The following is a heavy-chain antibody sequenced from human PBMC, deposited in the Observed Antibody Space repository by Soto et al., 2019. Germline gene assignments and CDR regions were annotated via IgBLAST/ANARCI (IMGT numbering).Heavy chain of an antibody. CDR1: GGSISSSSYY. CDR2: IYYSGST. CDR3: ARLVFYCSRPSCNGYYYYGLDV. J-gene: IGHJ6*02. D-gene: IGHD2-2*01. V-gene: IGHV4-39*01. Sequence: SETLSLTCTVSGGSISSSSYYWGWIRQPPGKGLEWIGSIYYSGSTYHNPSLKSRATISVDTSKNQFSLKLSSVTAADTALYYCARLVFYCSRPSCNGYYYYGLDVWGRGTTVTVSS.